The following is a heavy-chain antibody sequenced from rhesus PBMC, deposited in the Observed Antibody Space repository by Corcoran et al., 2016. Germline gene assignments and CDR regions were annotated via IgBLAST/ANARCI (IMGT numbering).Heavy chain of an antibody. CDR2: INGNSGST. CDR1: GASISSNW. J-gene: IGHJ4*01. Sequence: QVKLQQWGEGLVKPSETLSLTCTVSGASISSNWWSWIRQPPGKGLEWIGEINGNSGSTNYNPSLKSRVTISKDASKNQFSLKLSSVTAADTAVYYCASRYYFDYWGQGVLVTVSS. CDR3: ASRYYFDY. V-gene: IGHV4-80*01.